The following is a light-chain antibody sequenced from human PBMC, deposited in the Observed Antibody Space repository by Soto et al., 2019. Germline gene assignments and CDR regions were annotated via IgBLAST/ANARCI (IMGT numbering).Light chain of an antibody. J-gene: IGKJ3*01. CDR2: DAA. CDR3: QQTSSAPFT. V-gene: IGKV1-39*01. Sequence: DIQMTQAPYFPSAAVGDRVTIACRASQSINTSLNWYQQKPGKAPKLLIFDAASLQRGVPSRFSGGGSRTDFTLTITSLQPEDFATYYCQQTSSAPFTFSPGTKVDIK. CDR1: QSINTS.